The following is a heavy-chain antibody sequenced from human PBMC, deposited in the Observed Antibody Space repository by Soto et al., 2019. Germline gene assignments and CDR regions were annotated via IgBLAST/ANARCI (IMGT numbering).Heavy chain of an antibody. J-gene: IGHJ5*02. CDR1: GGTFSSYA. CDR3: ARGKSGPAPGAWFDP. CDR2: IIPIFGTA. Sequence: GASVKVSCKASGGTFSSYAISWVRQAPGQGLEWMGGIIPIFGTANYAQKFQGRVTITADESTSTAYMELSSLRSEDTAVYYCARGKSGPAPGAWFDPWGQGILVTVSS. V-gene: IGHV1-69*13. D-gene: IGHD3-10*01.